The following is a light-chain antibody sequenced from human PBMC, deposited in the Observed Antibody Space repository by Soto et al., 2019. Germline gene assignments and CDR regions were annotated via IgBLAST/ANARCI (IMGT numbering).Light chain of an antibody. CDR1: SSDVGAYNY. Sequence: QSALTQPASVSGSPGQSITISCTGTSSDVGAYNYVSWYQQHPGKAPQLMIYDVNTRPSGVPDRFSGSKSGNTASLTISGLQAEDEADYYCCSYTTITTYVFGTGTKLTVL. V-gene: IGLV2-14*03. CDR2: DVN. J-gene: IGLJ1*01. CDR3: CSYTTITTYV.